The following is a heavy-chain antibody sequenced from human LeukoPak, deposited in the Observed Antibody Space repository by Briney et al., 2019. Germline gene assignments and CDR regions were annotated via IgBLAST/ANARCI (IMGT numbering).Heavy chain of an antibody. D-gene: IGHD5-24*01. CDR1: GDTFSSYA. CDR3: ARDVPVEMTVSGYFDF. Sequence: SVKVSCKASGDTFSSYAISWVRQAPGQGLEWMGGIIPIFGSPNYAQRYQGRVTITADKSTSTAYMELSSLTYEDTAVYYCARDVPVEMTVSGYFDFWGQGTLVTVSS. V-gene: IGHV1-69*06. J-gene: IGHJ4*02. CDR2: IIPIFGSP.